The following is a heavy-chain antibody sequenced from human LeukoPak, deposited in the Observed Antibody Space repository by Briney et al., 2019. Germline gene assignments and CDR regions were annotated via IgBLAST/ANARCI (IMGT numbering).Heavy chain of an antibody. Sequence: ASVKVSCRASGYTFTSYGIRWVRQAPGQGLEWMGWISAYNGNTNYAQKLQGRVTMTTDTSTSTAYMELRSLRSDDTAGYYCARDAYYYDTAFDYWGQGTLVTVSS. V-gene: IGHV1-18*01. CDR3: ARDAYYYDTAFDY. CDR2: ISAYNGNT. D-gene: IGHD3-22*01. J-gene: IGHJ4*02. CDR1: GYTFTSYG.